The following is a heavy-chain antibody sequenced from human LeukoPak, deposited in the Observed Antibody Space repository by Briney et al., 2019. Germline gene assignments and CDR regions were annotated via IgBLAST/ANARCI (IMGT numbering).Heavy chain of an antibody. J-gene: IGHJ3*02. D-gene: IGHD3-10*01. Sequence: GGSLRLSCAASGFTFSSYAMHWVRQAPGKGLEWVAVMSFDGTHIYYADSVKGRFTISRDNSKNTLYLQMNSLRAEDTAVYYCARDRVGSDAFDIWGQGTMVTVSS. CDR2: MSFDGTHI. V-gene: IGHV3-30-3*01. CDR3: ARDRVGSDAFDI. CDR1: GFTFSSYA.